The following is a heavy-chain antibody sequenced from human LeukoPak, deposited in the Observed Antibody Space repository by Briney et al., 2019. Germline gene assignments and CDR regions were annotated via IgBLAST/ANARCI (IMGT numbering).Heavy chain of an antibody. CDR2: IYHSGST. CDR1: GGSISSYY. J-gene: IGHJ4*02. Sequence: PSETLSLTCTVSGGSISSYYWSWIRQPPGKGLEWIGYIYHSGSTYYNPSPKSRVTISVDRSKNQFSLKLSSVTAADTAVYYCARDMGIGYSYGLYYWGQGTLVTVSS. D-gene: IGHD5-18*01. V-gene: IGHV4-59*12. CDR3: ARDMGIGYSYGLYY.